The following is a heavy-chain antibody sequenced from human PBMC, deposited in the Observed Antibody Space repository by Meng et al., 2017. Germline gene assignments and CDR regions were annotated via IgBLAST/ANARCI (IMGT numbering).Heavy chain of an antibody. CDR3: TTGLVGYVNY. CDR2: IKSRTDGGTT. V-gene: IGHV3-15*01. D-gene: IGHD5-12*01. J-gene: IGHJ4*02. Sequence: ESLMISCAACDFTFSNAWMSLVRQPPGKGLEWGGRIKSRTDGGTTDYAAPVKGRFTISRDDSKNTLYLQMNSLKTEDTAVYYCTTGLVGYVNYWGQGTLVTVSS. CDR1: DFTFSNAW.